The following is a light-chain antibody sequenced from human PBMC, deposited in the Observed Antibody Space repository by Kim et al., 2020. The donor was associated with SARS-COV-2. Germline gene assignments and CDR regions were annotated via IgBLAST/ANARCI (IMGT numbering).Light chain of an antibody. CDR3: SSYAGSNNLV. CDR1: SRDVGVYNY. J-gene: IGLJ2*01. CDR2: EVS. V-gene: IGLV2-8*01. Sequence: GQSVTITCAGTSRDVGVYNYVSWYQQHPGKAPKLMIYEVSKRPSGVPDRFSCSKSGNTASLTVSGLQAEDEADYYCSSYAGSNNLVFGGGTQLTVL.